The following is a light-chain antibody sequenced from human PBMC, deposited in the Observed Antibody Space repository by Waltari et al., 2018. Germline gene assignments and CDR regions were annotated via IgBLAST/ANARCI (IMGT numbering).Light chain of an antibody. CDR1: YNVDVF. J-gene: IGKJ2*01. CDR3: QQSHGFPFI. V-gene: IGKV1-39*01. CDR2: GAS. Sequence: DIQMTQSPSSLSTSVGDRVTISCRASYNVDVFLNWYQQKPGKAPKLLIYGASSLQSGVPSRFSGSGSGTDFTLTITSLQPEDSATYYCQQSHGFPFIFGQGAKLEIK.